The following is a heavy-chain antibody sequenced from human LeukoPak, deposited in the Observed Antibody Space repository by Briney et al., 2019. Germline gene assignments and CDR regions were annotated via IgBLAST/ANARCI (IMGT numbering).Heavy chain of an antibody. CDR3: ARDLELERNRWNYFES. Sequence: SETLSLTCTVSGNSISSFFWSWIRRPPGKGLEWIGSMHYSGDSKYNPSLRSRVSLSIDTSKQQFSLRLSSVTAADTAVYYCARDLELERNRWNYFESWGQGALVTVSS. D-gene: IGHD1-1*01. J-gene: IGHJ4*02. V-gene: IGHV4-59*01. CDR1: GNSISSFF. CDR2: MHYSGDS.